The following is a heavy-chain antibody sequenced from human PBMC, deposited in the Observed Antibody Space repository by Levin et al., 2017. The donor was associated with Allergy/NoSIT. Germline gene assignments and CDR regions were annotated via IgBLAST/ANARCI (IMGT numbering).Heavy chain of an antibody. D-gene: IGHD1-26*01. CDR2: INSNSGYI. Sequence: GGSLRLSCAASGFTFSSYTMNWVRQTPGKGLEWVSSINSNSGYIYYTDSVKGRFTISRDNSKNSLYLQMISLRAEDTAVYHCARDRGIVAATPDAFDIWGLGRKVTVS. J-gene: IGHJ3*02. CDR1: GFTFSSYT. V-gene: IGHV3-21*01. CDR3: ARDRGIVAATPDAFDI.